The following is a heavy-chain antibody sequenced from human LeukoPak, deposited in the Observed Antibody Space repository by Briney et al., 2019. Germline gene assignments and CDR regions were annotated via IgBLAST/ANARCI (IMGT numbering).Heavy chain of an antibody. D-gene: IGHD5-24*01. Sequence: GGSLRLSCAASGFTFSSYAMSWVRQAPGKGLEWVAVISYDGSNKYYADSVKGRFTISRDNSKNTLYLQMNSLRAEDTAVYYCAVEMATAPFDYCGQGTLVTVSS. CDR1: GFTFSSYA. V-gene: IGHV3-30-3*01. CDR3: AVEMATAPFDY. J-gene: IGHJ4*02. CDR2: ISYDGSNK.